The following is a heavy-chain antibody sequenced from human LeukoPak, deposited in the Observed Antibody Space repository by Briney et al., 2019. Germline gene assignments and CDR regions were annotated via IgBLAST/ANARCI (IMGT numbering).Heavy chain of an antibody. Sequence: ASVKVSCKTSGYTFTDYYIHWVRQAPGQGPEWMGWINPNSGGTNYAQKFQGRVTMTRDTSISTAYMELSRLRSDDTAVYYCARDPMVRGIYNWFDPWGQGTLVTVSS. CDR1: GYTFTDYY. D-gene: IGHD3-10*01. CDR2: INPNSGGT. J-gene: IGHJ5*02. V-gene: IGHV1-2*02. CDR3: ARDPMVRGIYNWFDP.